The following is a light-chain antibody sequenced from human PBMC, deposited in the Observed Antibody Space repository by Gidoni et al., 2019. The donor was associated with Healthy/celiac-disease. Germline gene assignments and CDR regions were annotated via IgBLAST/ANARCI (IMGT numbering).Light chain of an antibody. CDR1: SSDVGGYNY. Sequence: QSALTPPASVSGSPVQSITISCTGTSSDVGGYNYVSWYQQHPGKVPKLMIYEVSNRPSGVPDRFSGSKSGNTASLTISGLQAEDEADYYCSSYRSSSTWVFSGGTKLTVL. V-gene: IGLV2-14*01. CDR3: SSYRSSSTWV. CDR2: EVS. J-gene: IGLJ3*02.